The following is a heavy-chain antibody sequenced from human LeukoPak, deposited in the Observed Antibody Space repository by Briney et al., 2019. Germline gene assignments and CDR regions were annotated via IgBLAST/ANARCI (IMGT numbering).Heavy chain of an antibody. V-gene: IGHV3-21*01. D-gene: IGHD6-13*01. CDR1: GFSFGTYS. CDR2: ISSSSSYI. Sequence: GALRLSCEASGFSFGTYSMNWVRQAPGKGLEWISSISSSSSYIYYADSVKGRFTISRDNAKNSLYLQMNSLRAEDTAVYYCAREFRSWYIDWGQGTLVTVSS. J-gene: IGHJ4*02. CDR3: AREFRSWYID.